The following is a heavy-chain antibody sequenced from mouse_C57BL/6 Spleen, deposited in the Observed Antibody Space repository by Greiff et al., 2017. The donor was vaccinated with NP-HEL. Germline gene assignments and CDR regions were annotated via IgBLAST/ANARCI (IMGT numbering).Heavy chain of an antibody. CDR1: GYTFTSYW. CDR3: ARSKGLRSWFAY. D-gene: IGHD2-4*01. CDR2: IDPSDSYT. V-gene: IGHV1-50*01. Sequence: QVQLKQPGAELVKPGASVKLSCKASGYTFTSYWMQWVKQRPGQGLEWIGEIDPSDSYTNYNQKFKGKATLTVDTSSSTAYMQLSSLTSEDSAVYYCARSKGLRSWFAYWGQGTLVTVSA. J-gene: IGHJ3*01.